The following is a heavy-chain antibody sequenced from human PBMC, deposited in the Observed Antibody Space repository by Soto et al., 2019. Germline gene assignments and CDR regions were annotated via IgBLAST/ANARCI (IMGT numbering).Heavy chain of an antibody. D-gene: IGHD6-13*01. CDR1: GFTFDDYA. J-gene: IGHJ4*02. CDR2: ISWNSGSI. CDR3: AKDISPYSSSWSPFDY. Sequence: GGSLRLSCAASGFTFDDYAMHWVRQAPGKGLEWVSGISWNSGSIGYADSVKGRITISRDNAKNSLYLQMNSLRAEDTALYYCAKDISPYSSSWSPFDYWGQGTLVTVSS. V-gene: IGHV3-9*01.